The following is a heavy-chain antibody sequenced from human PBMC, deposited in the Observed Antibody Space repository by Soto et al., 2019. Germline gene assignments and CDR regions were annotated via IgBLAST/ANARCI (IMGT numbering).Heavy chain of an antibody. Sequence: QLRLQESGSGLVKPSQTLSLTCAVSGGSISSGGYSWSWIRQPPGKGLEWIGYIYHSGSTYYNPSFKSRVTVSVDRSKNQFSLKLSSVTAADTAVYYCGRFPAPWGQGTLVTVSS. CDR2: IYHSGST. CDR3: GRFPAP. V-gene: IGHV4-30-2*01. CDR1: GGSISSGGYS. J-gene: IGHJ4*02.